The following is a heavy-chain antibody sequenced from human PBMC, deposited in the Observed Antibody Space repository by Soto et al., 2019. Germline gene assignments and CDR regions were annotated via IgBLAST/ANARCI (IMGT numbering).Heavy chain of an antibody. CDR2: TYYRSKWYH. CDR1: GDSVSSDTVV. Sequence: SQTLSLTCAISGDSVSSDTVVWNWIRLSPSRGLEWLGRTYYRSKWYHEYAVFVQSRISINPGTSKNHFSLQLNSVTPEDTAVYYCARGIYDTSVGTAFDVWGQGTKVTVSS. CDR3: ARGIYDTSVGTAFDV. D-gene: IGHD3-22*01. V-gene: IGHV6-1*01. J-gene: IGHJ3*01.